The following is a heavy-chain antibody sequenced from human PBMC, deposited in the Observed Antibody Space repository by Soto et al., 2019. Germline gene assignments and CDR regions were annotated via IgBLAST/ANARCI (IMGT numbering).Heavy chain of an antibody. Sequence: SETLSLTCAVSGYSISSGYYWGWIRQPPGKGLEWIGSIYHSGSTYYNPSLKSRVTISVDTSKNQFSLKLSSVTAADTAVYYCARDFSRYYDSSGSIRFDYWGQGTLVTVSS. CDR1: GYSISSGYY. CDR3: ARDFSRYYDSSGSIRFDY. D-gene: IGHD3-22*01. V-gene: IGHV4-38-2*02. J-gene: IGHJ4*02. CDR2: IYHSGST.